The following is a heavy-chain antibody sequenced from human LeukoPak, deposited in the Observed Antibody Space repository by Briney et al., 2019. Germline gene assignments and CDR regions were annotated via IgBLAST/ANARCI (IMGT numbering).Heavy chain of an antibody. D-gene: IGHD3-16*01. CDR3: ARARGYDYVWGSFPSY. V-gene: IGHV3-48*01. J-gene: IGHJ4*02. CDR2: ISSSSSTI. Sequence: PGGSLRLSCAASGFTFSSYSMNWVRQAPGKGLEWVSSISSSSSTIYYADSVKGRFTISRDNAKNLLYLQLNSLRAEDTAVYYCARARGYDYVWGSFPSYWGQGTLVTVSS. CDR1: GFTFSSYS.